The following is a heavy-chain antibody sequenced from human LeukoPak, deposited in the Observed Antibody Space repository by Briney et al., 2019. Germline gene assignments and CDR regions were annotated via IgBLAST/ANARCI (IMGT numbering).Heavy chain of an antibody. D-gene: IGHD3-22*01. Sequence: ASVKVSCKASGYTFTSYYMHWVRQAPGQGLEWMGIINPSGGSTSYAQKFQGRVTMTRDTSTSTVYMELSGLRSEDTAVYYCARQAYDSSAVKPPSGAFDIWGQGTMVTVSS. CDR1: GYTFTSYY. CDR3: ARQAYDSSAVKPPSGAFDI. V-gene: IGHV1-46*01. CDR2: INPSGGST. J-gene: IGHJ3*02.